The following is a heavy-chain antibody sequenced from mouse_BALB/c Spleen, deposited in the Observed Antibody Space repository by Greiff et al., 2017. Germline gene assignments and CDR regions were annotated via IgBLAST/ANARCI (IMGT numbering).Heavy chain of an antibody. CDR2: INPYNDGT. CDR1: GYTFTSYV. V-gene: IGHV1-14*01. J-gene: IGHJ2*01. Sequence: EVKLMESGPELVKPGASVKMSCKASGYTFTSYVMHWVKQKPGQGLEWIGYINPYNDGTKYNEKFKGKATLTSDKSSSTAYMELSSLTSEDSAVYYCARSDGYFPYYFDYWGQGTTLTVSS. CDR3: ARSDGYFPYYFDY. D-gene: IGHD2-3*01.